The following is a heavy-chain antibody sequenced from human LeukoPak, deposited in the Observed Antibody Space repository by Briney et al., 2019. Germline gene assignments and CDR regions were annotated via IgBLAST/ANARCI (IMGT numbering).Heavy chain of an antibody. V-gene: IGHV3-33*08. Sequence: GRSLRLSCAASGFTFSSYGMHWVRQAPGKGLEWVAVIWYDGSNKYYADSVKGRFTISRDNSKNTLYLQMNSLRAEDTAVYYCARGGGITGTPDYDYWGQGTLVTVSS. CDR3: ARGGGITGTPDYDY. CDR1: GFTFSSYG. CDR2: IWYDGSNK. J-gene: IGHJ4*02. D-gene: IGHD1-20*01.